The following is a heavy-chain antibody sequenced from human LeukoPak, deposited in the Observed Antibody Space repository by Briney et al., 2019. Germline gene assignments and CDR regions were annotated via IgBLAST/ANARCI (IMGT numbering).Heavy chain of an antibody. J-gene: IGHJ4*02. CDR2: INRDESEK. CDR1: GFTFTKYW. CDR3: ARRYCSDGSCYSVDN. D-gene: IGHD2-15*01. V-gene: IGHV3-7*01. Sequence: PGGSLRLSCAASGFTFTKYWMSWVRQAPGKGLEWVANINRDESEKYYVDSAMGRFTISRDNAQNSLSLKMNSLRAEDTAVYYCARRYCSDGSCYSVDNWGQGTLVTVSS.